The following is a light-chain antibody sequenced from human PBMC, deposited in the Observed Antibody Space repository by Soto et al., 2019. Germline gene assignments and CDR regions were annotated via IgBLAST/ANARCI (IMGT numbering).Light chain of an antibody. J-gene: IGLJ1*01. CDR1: SSNIGAGFD. CDR3: QSYDSSLTGSKV. CDR2: GNS. Sequence: VLTQPPSVSGAPGQRVTISCTGSSSNIGAGFDVHWYQQLPGTAPKLLIYGNSNRPSGVPDRFSGSRSGTSASLAITGLQAEDEADYYCQSYDSSLTGSKVFGSGTKSPS. V-gene: IGLV1-40*01.